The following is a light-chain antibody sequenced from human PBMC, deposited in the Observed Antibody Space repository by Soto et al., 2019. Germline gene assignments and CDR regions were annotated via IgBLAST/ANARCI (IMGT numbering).Light chain of an antibody. Sequence: DIGLIQSPDGLAVSLVERATINLESRQSLVYSSNNKNYLAWYQQKPGQPPKLLIYWASTRESGVPDRFSGSGSGTDFTLTISSLQAEDVAVYYCQQFYSTPLTFGGGTKVDI. CDR2: WAS. V-gene: IGKV4-1*01. J-gene: IGKJ4*01. CDR3: QQFYSTPLT. CDR1: QSLVYSSNNKNY.